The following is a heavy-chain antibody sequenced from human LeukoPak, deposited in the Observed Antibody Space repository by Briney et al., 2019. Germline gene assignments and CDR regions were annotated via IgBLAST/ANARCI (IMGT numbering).Heavy chain of an antibody. Sequence: GASVKVSCKASGNTFTSYDINWVRQATGQGLEWMGWMNPNSGNTGYAQKFQGRVTMTRNTSISTAYMELSSLRSEDTAVYYCARGVHDYVLWFDPWGQGTLVTVSS. CDR2: MNPNSGNT. CDR3: ARGVHDYVLWFDP. J-gene: IGHJ5*02. V-gene: IGHV1-8*01. D-gene: IGHD3-16*01. CDR1: GNTFTSYD.